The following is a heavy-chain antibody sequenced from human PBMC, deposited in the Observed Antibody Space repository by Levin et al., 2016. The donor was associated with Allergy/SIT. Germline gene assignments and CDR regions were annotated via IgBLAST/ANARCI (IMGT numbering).Heavy chain of an antibody. CDR1: GGAFSSYA. V-gene: IGHV1-69*13. CDR3: ARGDGDYIPLDY. Sequence: SVKVSCKASGGAFSSYAISWVRQAPGQGLEWMGGIIPIFGTANYAQKFQGRVTITADESTSTAYMELSSLRSEDTAVYYCARGDGDYIPLDYWGQGTLVTVSS. CDR2: IIPIFGTA. J-gene: IGHJ4*02. D-gene: IGHD4-17*01.